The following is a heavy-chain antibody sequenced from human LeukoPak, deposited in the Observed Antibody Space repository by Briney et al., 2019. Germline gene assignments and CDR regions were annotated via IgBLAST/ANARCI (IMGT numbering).Heavy chain of an antibody. V-gene: IGHV3-23*01. Sequence: GGSLRLSCAASGFTFSSYAMTWMRQAPGKGLEWVSTISGSGGTTYYAGSVKGRFTISRDNSKNTLYLQMNSLRADDTAMYYCAKGKNGTGYLNWFDPWGEGTLVTVSS. CDR3: AKGKNGTGYLNWFDP. D-gene: IGHD3-9*01. CDR1: GFTFSSYA. CDR2: ISGSGGTT. J-gene: IGHJ5*02.